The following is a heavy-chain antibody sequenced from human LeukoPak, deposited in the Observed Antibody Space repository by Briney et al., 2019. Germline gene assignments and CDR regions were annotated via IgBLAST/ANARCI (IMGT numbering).Heavy chain of an antibody. D-gene: IGHD1-26*01. CDR3: ARDPHYSGSYSGLAWLDY. Sequence: GGSLRLSCVASGFTFSRYSMNWVRQAPGKGLEWVSPISTISSYIYYADSVKGRFTISRDNAKNSLYLQMNSLRAEDTAVYYCARDPHYSGSYSGLAWLDYWGQGTLVTVSS. CDR1: GFTFSRYS. J-gene: IGHJ4*02. V-gene: IGHV3-21*01. CDR2: ISTISSYI.